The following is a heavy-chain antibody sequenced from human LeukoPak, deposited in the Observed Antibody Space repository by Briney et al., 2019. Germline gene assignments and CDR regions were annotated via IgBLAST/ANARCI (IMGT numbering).Heavy chain of an antibody. D-gene: IGHD1/OR15-1a*01. J-gene: IGHJ4*02. CDR1: GGSISSHY. CDR2: IYYSGST. V-gene: IGHV4-59*11. Sequence: SETLSLTCTVSGGSISSHYWSWIRQPPGKGLEWIGYIYYSGSTNYNPSLKSRVTISVDTSKNQFSLKLSSVTAADTAVYYCARVRITGTSLVLDYWGQGTLVTVSS. CDR3: ARVRITGTSLVLDY.